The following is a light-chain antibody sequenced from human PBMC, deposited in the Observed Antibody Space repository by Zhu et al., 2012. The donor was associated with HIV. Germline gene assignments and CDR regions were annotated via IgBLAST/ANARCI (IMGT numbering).Light chain of an antibody. CDR3: QHYVPSPMYT. V-gene: IGKV3-20*01. CDR2: SAS. J-gene: IGKJ2*01. CDR1: QTVSRNY. Sequence: EIVLTQSPGTLSLSPGERATLSCRASQTVSRNYLAWYQQKPGQPPRLLIYSASRRVTGIPDRFSGSGSGTDFTLTISRLEPEDFAVYYCQHYVPSPMYTFGLGD.